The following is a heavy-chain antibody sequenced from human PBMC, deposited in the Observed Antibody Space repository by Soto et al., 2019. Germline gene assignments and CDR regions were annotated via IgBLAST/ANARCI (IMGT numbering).Heavy chain of an antibody. CDR3: ARNQEDHYNYYGMDV. J-gene: IGHJ6*02. V-gene: IGHV4-59*01. Sequence: SETLSLTCTVSGGSISSYYWSWIRQPPGKGLEWIGYIYYSGSTNYNPSLKSRVTISVDTSKNQFSLKLSSVTAADTAVYYCARNQEDHYNYYGMDVCGQWTTVTVSS. CDR2: IYYSGST. CDR1: GGSISSYY.